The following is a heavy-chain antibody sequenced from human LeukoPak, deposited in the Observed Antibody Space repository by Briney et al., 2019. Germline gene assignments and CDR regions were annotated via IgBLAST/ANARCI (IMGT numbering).Heavy chain of an antibody. CDR2: IRFTGSYI. Sequence: GGSLRLSCAASGFTFTSYSMNWVRQAPGRGLEWVSSIRFTGSYIYYADSVKGRFTISRDDAKNLLSLQMISLRVEDTAVYYCARAGPRRDGYSSDYWGQGTLVTVSS. D-gene: IGHD5-24*01. CDR3: ARAGPRRDGYSSDY. CDR1: GFTFTSYS. V-gene: IGHV3-21*01. J-gene: IGHJ4*02.